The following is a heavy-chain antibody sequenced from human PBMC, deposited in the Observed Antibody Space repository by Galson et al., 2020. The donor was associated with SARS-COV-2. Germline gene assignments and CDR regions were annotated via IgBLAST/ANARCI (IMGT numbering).Heavy chain of an antibody. CDR1: GYTFTGYY. CDR3: AIQHRGDIWFGEIWGG. Sequence: ASVKVSCKASGYTFTGYYMHWVRQAPGQGLEWMGWLNPNSGGTNYAQKFQGRVTMTRDTSISTAYMELSRLRSDDTAVYYCAIQHRGDIWFGEIWGGWGQGTLVTVSS. CDR2: LNPNSGGT. D-gene: IGHD3-10*01. V-gene: IGHV1-2*02. J-gene: IGHJ4*02.